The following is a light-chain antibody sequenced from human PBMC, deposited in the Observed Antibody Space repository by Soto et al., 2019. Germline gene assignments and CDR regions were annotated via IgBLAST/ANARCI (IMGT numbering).Light chain of an antibody. CDR1: QSVSTN. Sequence: IVMTQSPATLSVSPGQRATLSCRASQSVSTNLAWYQQKPGQAPRLIIYGASTRATGIPARFSGSGSGTEFTLTISGLQSDDFAVYYCQQYSNWPPWTFGQGTRVDFK. CDR3: QQYSNWPPWT. J-gene: IGKJ1*01. V-gene: IGKV3D-15*01. CDR2: GAS.